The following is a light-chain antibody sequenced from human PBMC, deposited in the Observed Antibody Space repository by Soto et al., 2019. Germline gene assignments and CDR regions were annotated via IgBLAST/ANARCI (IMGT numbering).Light chain of an antibody. J-gene: IGKJ4*01. CDR2: DAS. Sequence: DVRLTQSPSTLSAAAGDRVAITCQASQRLANYLNWFQQRPGTAPQLLISDASPLEPGVPPGFSGERSDTDFTLVISNLQPEDVATYYCQQSEELPLTFGGGTRVQV. CDR3: QQSEELPLT. V-gene: IGKV1-33*01. CDR1: QRLANY.